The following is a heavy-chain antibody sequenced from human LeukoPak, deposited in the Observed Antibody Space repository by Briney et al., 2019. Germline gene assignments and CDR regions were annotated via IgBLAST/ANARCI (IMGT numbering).Heavy chain of an antibody. CDR2: IIPIFGTA. Sequence: GASVKVSCKASGGTFSSYAISWVRQAPGQGLEWMGGIIPIFGTANYAQKFQGRVTITTDESTSTAYMELSSLRSEDTAVYYCARGGALVRGVMGRVGHERYYMDVWGKGTTVTVSS. V-gene: IGHV1-69*05. CDR1: GGTFSSYA. D-gene: IGHD3-10*01. CDR3: ARGGALVRGVMGRVGHERYYMDV. J-gene: IGHJ6*03.